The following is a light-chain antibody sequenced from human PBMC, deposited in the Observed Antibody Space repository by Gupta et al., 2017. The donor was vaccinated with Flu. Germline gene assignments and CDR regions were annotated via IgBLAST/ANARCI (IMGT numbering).Light chain of an antibody. CDR3: QQYNSWPYS. V-gene: IGKV3-15*01. Sequence: EIVMTQSPATLSEPLGERATLSCRASQSVTNHLAWYQQKPGQAPRLLISGSSTRATGIPARFSGSGSGTEFTLTISSLQSEDFAVYYCQQYNSWPYSFGQGTKLEIK. CDR2: GSS. CDR1: QSVTNH. J-gene: IGKJ2*03.